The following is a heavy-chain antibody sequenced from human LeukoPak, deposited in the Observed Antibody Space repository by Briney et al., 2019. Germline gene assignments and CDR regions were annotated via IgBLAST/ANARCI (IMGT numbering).Heavy chain of an antibody. CDR1: GFTFSSYW. D-gene: IGHD3-10*01. V-gene: IGHV3-74*01. CDR2: INSDGRST. Sequence: PGGSLRLSCAASGFTFSSYWMHCVRQAPGKGQVWVSRINSDGRSTSYADSVKGRFTIYRDNAKNTLYLQMNSLRAEDTDVYYCARVVTTYYYGSGSYYNPTSFDYWGQGTLVTVSS. J-gene: IGHJ4*02. CDR3: ARVVTTYYYGSGSYYNPTSFDY.